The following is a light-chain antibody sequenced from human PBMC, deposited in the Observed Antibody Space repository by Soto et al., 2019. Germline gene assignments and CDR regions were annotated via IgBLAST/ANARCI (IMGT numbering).Light chain of an antibody. Sequence: EIVLTQSPGTLSLSPGERATLSGRARESVSSSCLAWYQQKPCQARTLLSYGASSRSTGIPDSCSGSGTGTDFTLTISRLEPEDFAVFYCQQYGTSPPTFGKGTKVDI. V-gene: IGKV3-20*01. CDR2: GAS. J-gene: IGKJ1*01. CDR3: QQYGTSPPT. CDR1: ESVSSSC.